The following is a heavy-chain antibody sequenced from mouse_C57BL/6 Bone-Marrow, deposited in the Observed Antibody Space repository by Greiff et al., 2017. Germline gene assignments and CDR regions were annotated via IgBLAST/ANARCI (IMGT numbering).Heavy chain of an antibody. J-gene: IGHJ1*03. D-gene: IGHD2-2*01. CDR2: INPSTGGT. CDR1: GYSFTGYY. CDR3: ARCGYYWYYDV. Sequence: EVKLVESGPELVKPGASVKISCKASGYSFTGYYMNWVKQSPEKSLEWIGEINPSTGGTTYNQKFKAKATLTVDKSSSTAYMQIKSLTSEYAAVYYCARCGYYWYYDVWGTGTTVTVSS. V-gene: IGHV1-42*01.